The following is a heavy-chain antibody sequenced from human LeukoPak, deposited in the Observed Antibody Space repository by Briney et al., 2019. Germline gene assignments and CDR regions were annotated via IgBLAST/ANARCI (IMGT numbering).Heavy chain of an antibody. V-gene: IGHV1-2*06. Sequence: ASVKVSCKASGYTFTGYYMHWVRQAPGQGPEWMGRINPNSGGTNYAQKFQGRVTMTRDTSISTSYMELSRLRSDDTAVYYCARDLQPRGYSYGLSGYWGQGTLVTVSS. D-gene: IGHD5-18*01. CDR1: GYTFTGYY. CDR2: INPNSGGT. J-gene: IGHJ4*02. CDR3: ARDLQPRGYSYGLSGY.